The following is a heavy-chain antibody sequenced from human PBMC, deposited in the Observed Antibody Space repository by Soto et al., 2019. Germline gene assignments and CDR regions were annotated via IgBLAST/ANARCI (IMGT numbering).Heavy chain of an antibody. CDR2: IYPGDSDT. D-gene: IGHD2-2*01. J-gene: IGHJ4*02. Sequence: PGESLKISCKGSGYSFTSYWIGWVRQMPGKGLEWMGIIYPGDSDTRYSPSFQGQVTISADKSISTAYLQWSSLKASDTAMYYCARGGDIVVVPAAIGGEYYFDYWGQGTLVTVSS. CDR3: ARGGDIVVVPAAIGGEYYFDY. CDR1: GYSFTSYW. V-gene: IGHV5-51*01.